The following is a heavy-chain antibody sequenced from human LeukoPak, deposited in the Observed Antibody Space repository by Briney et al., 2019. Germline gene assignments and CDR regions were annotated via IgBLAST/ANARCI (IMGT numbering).Heavy chain of an antibody. D-gene: IGHD6-13*01. Sequence: PGGSLRLSCAASGFTFSSYAMHWVRQAPGKGLEWVAVISYDGSNKYYADSVKGRFTISRDNAKNSLYLQMNSLRAEDTAVYYCARECWEQYSSSCPDAFDIWGQGTMVTVSS. CDR3: ARECWEQYSSSCPDAFDI. CDR1: GFTFSSYA. J-gene: IGHJ3*02. CDR2: ISYDGSNK. V-gene: IGHV3-30*04.